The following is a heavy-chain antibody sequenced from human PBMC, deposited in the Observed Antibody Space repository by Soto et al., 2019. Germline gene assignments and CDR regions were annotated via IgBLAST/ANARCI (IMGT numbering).Heavy chain of an antibody. V-gene: IGHV3-23*01. CDR1: GFTFSSYA. CDR2: ISGSGGIT. D-gene: IGHD2-2*01. J-gene: IGHJ4*02. Sequence: EVQLLESGGGLVQPGGSLRLSCAASGFTFSSYAMSWVRQAPGKGLEWVSAISGSGGITYYADSVKGRFTISRDNSKNTLHLQMTSLRAEDTAVYYCAKQKGVPAAPFDYWGQGTLVTVSS. CDR3: AKQKGVPAAPFDY.